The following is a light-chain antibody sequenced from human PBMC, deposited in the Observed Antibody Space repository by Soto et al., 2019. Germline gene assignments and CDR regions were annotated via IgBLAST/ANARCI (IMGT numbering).Light chain of an antibody. CDR1: SSDVGRYDY. J-gene: IGLJ2*01. CDR3: SSYRSSNTVL. CDR2: DVT. Sequence: HSVLTQPASVSGSPGQSITISCTGTSSDVGRYDYVSWYQQYPGKAPRVMIYDVTNRPSGVSDRFSGSKSGNTASLTISGLQAEDEADYYCSSYRSSNTVLFGGGTKVTVL. V-gene: IGLV2-14*01.